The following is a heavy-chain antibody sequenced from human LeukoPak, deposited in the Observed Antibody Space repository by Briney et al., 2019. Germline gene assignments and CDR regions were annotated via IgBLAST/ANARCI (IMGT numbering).Heavy chain of an antibody. CDR1: GFTFSSYS. Sequence: PGGSLRLSCAASGFTFSSYSMNWVRQAPGKGLEWVSYISSSSTIYYADSVKGRFTISRDNAKNSLYLQMNSLRDEDTAVYYCAREGRRAITMVRGVIVYWGQGTLVTVSS. CDR3: AREGRRAITMVRGVIVY. J-gene: IGHJ4*02. D-gene: IGHD3-10*01. V-gene: IGHV3-48*02. CDR2: ISSSSTI.